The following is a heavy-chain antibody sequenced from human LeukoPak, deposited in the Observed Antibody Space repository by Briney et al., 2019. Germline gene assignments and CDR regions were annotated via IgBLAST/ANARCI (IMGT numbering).Heavy chain of an antibody. J-gene: IGHJ4*02. D-gene: IGHD1-1*01. Sequence: PGGSLRLSCEASGFTFSRFAMTWVRQAPVRGLEWISTIEQDSSATYSADSVRGRFAISRDNSKNMLYLQLNSLTAGDTAMYYCAKDEGRLITNWYRQYWGQGTPVTVSS. V-gene: IGHV3-23*01. CDR2: IEQDSSAT. CDR3: AKDEGRLITNWYRQY. CDR1: GFTFSRFA.